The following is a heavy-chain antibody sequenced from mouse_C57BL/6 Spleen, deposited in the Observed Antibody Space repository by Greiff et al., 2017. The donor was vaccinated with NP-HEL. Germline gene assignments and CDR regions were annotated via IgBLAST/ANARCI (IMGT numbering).Heavy chain of an antibody. Sequence: EVQRVESGGGLVKPGGSLKLSCAASGFTFSDYGMHWVRQAPEKGLEWVAYISSGSSTIYYADTGKGRFTISRDNAKNTLFLQMTSLRSEDTAMYYCAREEELALDYWGQGTTLTVSS. V-gene: IGHV5-17*01. CDR1: GFTFSDYG. J-gene: IGHJ2*01. CDR3: AREEELALDY. D-gene: IGHD4-1*01. CDR2: ISSGSSTI.